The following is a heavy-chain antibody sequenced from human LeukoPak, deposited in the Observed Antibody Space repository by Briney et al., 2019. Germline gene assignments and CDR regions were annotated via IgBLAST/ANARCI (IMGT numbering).Heavy chain of an antibody. J-gene: IGHJ5*02. CDR1: GFTFSSYA. D-gene: IGHD3-9*01. Sequence: GGSLRLSCAASGFTFSSYAMSWVRQAPGKGLEWVGFIRSKAYGGTTEYAASVKGRFTISRDDSKSIAYLQMNSLKTEDTAVYYCTRRLRYFDWLLEIDPWGQGTLVTVSS. CDR3: TRRLRYFDWLLEIDP. CDR2: IRSKAYGGTT. V-gene: IGHV3-49*04.